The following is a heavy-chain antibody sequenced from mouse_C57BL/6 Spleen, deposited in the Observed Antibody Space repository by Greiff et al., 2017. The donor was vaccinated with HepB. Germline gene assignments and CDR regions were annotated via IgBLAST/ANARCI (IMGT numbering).Heavy chain of an antibody. CDR1: GYAFSSYW. Sequence: VKLQESGAELVKPGASVKISCKASGYAFSSYWMNWVKQRPGKGLEWIGQIYPGDGDTNYNGKFKGKATLTADKSSSTAYMQLSSLTSEDSAVYFCARCHYGNYQAWFAYWGQGTLVTVSA. V-gene: IGHV1-80*01. J-gene: IGHJ3*01. CDR3: ARCHYGNYQAWFAY. CDR2: IYPGDGDT. D-gene: IGHD2-1*01.